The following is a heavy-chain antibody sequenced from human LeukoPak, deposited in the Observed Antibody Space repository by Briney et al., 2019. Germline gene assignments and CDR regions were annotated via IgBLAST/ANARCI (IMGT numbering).Heavy chain of an antibody. D-gene: IGHD3-3*01. CDR2: IYTSGST. V-gene: IGHV4-61*02. CDR3: ARTQGGSTYYDFWSGYYNFDY. CDR1: GGSITSGSYY. J-gene: IGHJ4*02. Sequence: SQTLSLTCTVSGGSITSGSYYWSWIRQPAGKGLEWIGRIYTSGSTNYNPSLKSRVTISVDTSKNQFSLKLTSVTAADTAVYYCARTQGGSTYYDFWSGYYNFDYWGQGTLVTVSS.